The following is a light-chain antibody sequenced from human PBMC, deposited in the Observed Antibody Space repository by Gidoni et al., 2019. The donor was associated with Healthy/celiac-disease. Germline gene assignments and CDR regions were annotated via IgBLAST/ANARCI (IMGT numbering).Light chain of an antibody. J-gene: IGLJ2*01. CDR1: SSDVGGYNN. V-gene: IGLV2-8*01. CDR2: EVS. CDR3: SSYAGSNNVV. Sequence: QSALTQPPSASGSPGQPVTLSCTGTSSDVGGYNNFSWYQQHPGKAPTLMLYEVSKRPSGVPDRFSGSKSGNTASLTVSGLQAEDEADYYRSSYAGSNNVVFGGGTKLTVL.